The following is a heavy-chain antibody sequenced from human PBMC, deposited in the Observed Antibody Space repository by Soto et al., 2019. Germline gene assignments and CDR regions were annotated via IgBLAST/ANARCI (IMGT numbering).Heavy chain of an antibody. Sequence: GGSLRLSCAASGFTFSDYYMSWIRQAPGKGLEWVSYISSSGSTIYYADSVKGRFTISRDNAKNSLYLQMNSLRAEDTAVYYCASSAPDCSSTSCYSTRDMEYYFDYWGQGTLVTVSS. CDR3: ASSAPDCSSTSCYSTRDMEYYFDY. J-gene: IGHJ4*02. V-gene: IGHV3-11*01. D-gene: IGHD2-2*01. CDR2: ISSSGSTI. CDR1: GFTFSDYY.